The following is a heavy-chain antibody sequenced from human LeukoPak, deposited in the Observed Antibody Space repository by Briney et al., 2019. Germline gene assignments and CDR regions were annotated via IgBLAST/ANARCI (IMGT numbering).Heavy chain of an antibody. J-gene: IGHJ4*02. Sequence: GASVKVSCKASGYTFTSYDIHWVRQAPGQGLEWMGIINPGGGSTSYAQKFQGRVTMTRDTSTSTVYMELSSLRSEDTAVYYCARDRQIAVAGTIPRFDSWGQGTLVTVSS. D-gene: IGHD6-19*01. CDR1: GYTFTSYD. V-gene: IGHV1-46*01. CDR3: ARDRQIAVAGTIPRFDS. CDR2: INPGGGST.